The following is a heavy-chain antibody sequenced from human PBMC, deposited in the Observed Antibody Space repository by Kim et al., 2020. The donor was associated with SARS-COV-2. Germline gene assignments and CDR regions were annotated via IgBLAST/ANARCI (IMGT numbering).Heavy chain of an antibody. CDR1: GGSISSGGYY. CDR3: ARAREEPEYYFDY. J-gene: IGHJ4*02. CDR2: IYYSGST. D-gene: IGHD1-26*01. Sequence: SETLSLTCTVSGGSISSGGYYWSWIRQHPGKGLEWIGYIYYSGSTYYNPSLKSRVTISVDTSKNQFSLKLSSVTAADTAVHYCARAREEPEYYFDYWGQGTLVTVSS. V-gene: IGHV4-31*03.